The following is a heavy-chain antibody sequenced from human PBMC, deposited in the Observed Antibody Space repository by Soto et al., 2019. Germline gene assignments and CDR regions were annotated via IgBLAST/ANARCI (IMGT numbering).Heavy chain of an antibody. CDR1: GGSVSSGSYY. CDR3: ARSEDYYDSSGYYPNWLHP. Sequence: KASETLSLTCTVSGGSVSSGSYYWSWIRQPPGKGLEWIEYIYYSGNTNYNPSLKSRVTISVDTSKNQFSLKLSSVTAADTAVYYCARSEDYYDSSGYYPNWLHPSGQTPLVTVFS. J-gene: IGHJ5*02. V-gene: IGHV4-61*01. CDR2: IYYSGNT. D-gene: IGHD3-22*01.